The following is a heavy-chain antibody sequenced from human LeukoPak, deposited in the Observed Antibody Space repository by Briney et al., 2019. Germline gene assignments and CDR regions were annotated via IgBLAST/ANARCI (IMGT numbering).Heavy chain of an antibody. J-gene: IGHJ4*02. Sequence: SQTLSLTCVISGDSVSSNSTAWSWIRQSPSRGLEWLGRTYYRSKWYHDYAVSVKSRITIDPDTSKNQFSLQVNSVTPEDTAVYYCARGGGRKFDYWGQGTLVTVPS. CDR3: ARGGGRKFDY. V-gene: IGHV6-1*01. CDR2: TYYRSKWYH. CDR1: GDSVSSNSTA.